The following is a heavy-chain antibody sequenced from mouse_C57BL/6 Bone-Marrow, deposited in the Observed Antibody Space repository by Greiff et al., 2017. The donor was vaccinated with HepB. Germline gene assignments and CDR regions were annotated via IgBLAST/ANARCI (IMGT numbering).Heavy chain of an antibody. D-gene: IGHD1-1*01. CDR1: GFTFSDYG. CDR3: ARPSITTVRGAMDY. V-gene: IGHV5-17*01. CDR2: ISSGSSTI. Sequence: EVKLVESGGGLVKPGGSLKLSCAASGFTFSDYGMHWVRQAPEKGLEWVAYISSGSSTIYYAETVKGRFTISRDNAKNTLFLQMTSLRSEDTAMYYCARPSITTVRGAMDYWGQGTSVTVSS. J-gene: IGHJ4*01.